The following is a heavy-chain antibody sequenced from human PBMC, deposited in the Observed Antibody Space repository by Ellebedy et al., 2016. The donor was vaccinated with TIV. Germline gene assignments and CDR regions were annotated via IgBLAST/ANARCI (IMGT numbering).Heavy chain of an antibody. CDR3: ARSKYGGYFLHAFDI. J-gene: IGHJ3*02. CDR1: GGSISSSSYY. Sequence: MPSETLSLTCTVSGGSISSSSYYWGWIRQPPGKGQEWIGSIYYSGSTYYNPSLKSRVSISVDTSKHQFSLKLSSVTAADTAVYYCARSKYGGYFLHAFDIWGQGTMVTVSS. CDR2: IYYSGST. D-gene: IGHD5-12*01. V-gene: IGHV4-39*01.